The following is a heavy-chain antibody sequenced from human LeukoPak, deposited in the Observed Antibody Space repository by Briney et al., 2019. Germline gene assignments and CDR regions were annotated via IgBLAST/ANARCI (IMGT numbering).Heavy chain of an antibody. V-gene: IGHV1-46*01. CDR3: ATGRSSTGSAFDY. CDR1: ACRFSRYY. CDR2: INPSGGST. J-gene: IGHJ4*02. D-gene: IGHD2-2*01. Sequence: APVMASCGTAACRFSRYYMEWVGQAPGQGLEWMGIINPSGGSTSYAQKFQGRVTMTRDMSTSTVYMELSSLRSEDTAVYYCATGRSSTGSAFDYWGQGTLVTVSS.